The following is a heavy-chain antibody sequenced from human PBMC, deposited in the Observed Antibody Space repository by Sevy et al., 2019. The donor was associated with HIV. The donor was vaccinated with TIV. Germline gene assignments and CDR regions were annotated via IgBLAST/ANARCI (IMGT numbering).Heavy chain of an antibody. Sequence: GGSLRLSCAASGFTFSTDWMSWVRQAPGKGLEWVGNVKEDGREKYYADSVKGRFPISRDNAKNSVYLQMNSLRAEDTAMYYCARGDYYDSSGYYIDAFDIWGQGTMVTVSS. CDR2: VKEDGREK. CDR3: ARGDYYDSSGYYIDAFDI. V-gene: IGHV3-7*04. D-gene: IGHD3-22*01. J-gene: IGHJ3*02. CDR1: GFTFSTDW.